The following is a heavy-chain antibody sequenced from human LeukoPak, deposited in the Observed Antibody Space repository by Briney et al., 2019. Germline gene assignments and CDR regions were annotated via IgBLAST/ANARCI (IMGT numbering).Heavy chain of an antibody. CDR3: ARLNPLINWFDP. J-gene: IGHJ5*02. CDR2: ISAYNGNT. CDR1: GYTFTSYG. Sequence: ASVKVSCKASGYTFTSYGISWVRQAPGQGLEWMGWISAYNGNTNYAQKLQGRATMTTDTSTSTAYMELRSLRSDDTAVYYCARLNPLINWFDPWGQGTLVTVSS. V-gene: IGHV1-18*01. D-gene: IGHD1-14*01.